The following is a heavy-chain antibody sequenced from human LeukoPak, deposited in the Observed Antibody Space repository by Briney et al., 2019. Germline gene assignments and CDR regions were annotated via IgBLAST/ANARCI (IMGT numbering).Heavy chain of an antibody. CDR3: TRNWGSHNWFDP. Sequence: GGSLRLSCAASGFTVSSNYMTWVRQAPGKGLDWVSVIYSGGSTYYADSVKGRFTISRDNSKNTLDLQMNSLRAEDTAVYYCTRNWGSHNWFDPWGQGTLVTVSS. CDR1: GFTVSSNY. CDR2: IYSGGST. V-gene: IGHV3-53*01. D-gene: IGHD7-27*01. J-gene: IGHJ5*02.